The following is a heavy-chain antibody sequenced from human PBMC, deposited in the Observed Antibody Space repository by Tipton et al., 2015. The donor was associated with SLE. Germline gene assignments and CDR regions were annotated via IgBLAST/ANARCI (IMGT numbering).Heavy chain of an antibody. CDR3: ARSYYDFGSASVRGYFGY. CDR2: IYYSGGT. V-gene: IGHV4-59*01. D-gene: IGHD3-3*01. CDR1: GGSISNYY. Sequence: TLSLTCTVSGGSISNYYWTWIRQPPGKGLEWIGYIYYSGGTNYNPSLKSRVTISVDTSKNQFSLKLNSVTAADTAVYYCARSYYDFGSASVRGYFGYWSQGTLVPVPS. J-gene: IGHJ4*02.